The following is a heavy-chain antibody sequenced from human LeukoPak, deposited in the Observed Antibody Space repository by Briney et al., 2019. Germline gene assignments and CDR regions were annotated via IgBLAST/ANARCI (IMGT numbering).Heavy chain of an antibody. CDR3: ARSKGAWFRELLNY. CDR1: GYTFTSYD. D-gene: IGHD3-10*01. CDR2: MNPNSGNT. J-gene: IGHJ4*02. Sequence: ASVKVSCKASGYTFTSYDINWVRQATGQGLEWMGWMNPNSGNTGYAQKFQGRVTMTRNTSISTAYMELSSLRSEDTAVYYCARSKGAWFRELLNYWGQGTLVTVSS. V-gene: IGHV1-8*01.